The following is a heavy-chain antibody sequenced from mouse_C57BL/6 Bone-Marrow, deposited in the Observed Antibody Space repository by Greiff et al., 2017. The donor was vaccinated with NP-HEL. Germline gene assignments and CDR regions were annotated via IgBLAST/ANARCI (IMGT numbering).Heavy chain of an antibody. CDR2: ISSGSSTI. CDR3: ARGGYGNYVGFYWYFDV. V-gene: IGHV5-17*01. CDR1: GFTFSDYG. D-gene: IGHD2-1*01. J-gene: IGHJ1*03. Sequence: EVKLVESGGGLVKPGGSLKLSCAASGFTFSDYGMHWVRQAPEKGLEWVAYISSGSSTIYYADTVKGRFNIARDNAKNTLFLQMTSLRSEDTAMYYCARGGYGNYVGFYWYFDVWGTGTTVTVSS.